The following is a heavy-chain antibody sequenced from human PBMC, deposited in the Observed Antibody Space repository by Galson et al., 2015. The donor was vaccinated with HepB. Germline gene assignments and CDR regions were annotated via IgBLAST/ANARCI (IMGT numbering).Heavy chain of an antibody. CDR1: GYTFTSYY. D-gene: IGHD3-9*01. CDR3: ARDWFDILSIGVHYYYGMDV. Sequence: SVKVYCKASGYTFTSYYMHWVRQAPGQGLEWMGIINTSGGSTRYAQKFKGRVTMTRDTSKSTVYMELSSLRSEDTAVYYCARDWFDILSIGVHYYYGMDVWGQVTTVTVSS. CDR2: INTSGGST. V-gene: IGHV1-46*03. J-gene: IGHJ6*02.